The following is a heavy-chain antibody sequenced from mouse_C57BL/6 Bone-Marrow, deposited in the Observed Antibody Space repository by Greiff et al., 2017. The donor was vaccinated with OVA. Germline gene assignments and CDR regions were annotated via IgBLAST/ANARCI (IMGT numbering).Heavy chain of an antibody. Sequence: QVQLQQSGAELVRPGASVTLSCKASGYTFTDYEMHWVKQTPVHGLEWIGAIDPETGGTAYNQKFKGKAILTADKSSSTAYMELRSLTSEDSAVYYCTRCDYDVGNYWGQGTTLTVSS. V-gene: IGHV1-15*01. D-gene: IGHD2-4*01. J-gene: IGHJ2*01. CDR2: IDPETGGT. CDR1: GYTFTDYE. CDR3: TRCDYDVGNY.